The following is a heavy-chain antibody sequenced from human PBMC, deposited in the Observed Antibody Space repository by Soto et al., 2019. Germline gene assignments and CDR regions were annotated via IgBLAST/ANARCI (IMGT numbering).Heavy chain of an antibody. CDR3: AKDEAMAAAPFAP. CDR1: GFTFRNYA. J-gene: IGHJ5*02. V-gene: IGHV3-23*01. Sequence: EVLLLESGGGLEQPGGSLRLSCAASGFTFRNYAMTWVRQAPGKGLEWVSSISGSGLSTYYADSVKGRFTISRDNSKNTLYLQMNSLRVEDTAVYYCAKDEAMAAAPFAPWGQGTLVTVSS. D-gene: IGHD6-13*01. CDR2: ISGSGLST.